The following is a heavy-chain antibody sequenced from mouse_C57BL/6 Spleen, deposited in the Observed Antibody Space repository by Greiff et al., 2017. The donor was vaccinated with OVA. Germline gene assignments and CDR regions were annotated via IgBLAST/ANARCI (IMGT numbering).Heavy chain of an antibody. CDR3: ARGGLRRSYYYMDY. J-gene: IGHJ4*01. D-gene: IGHD2-4*01. CDR1: GYAFSSSW. CDR2: IYPGDGDT. V-gene: IGHV1-82*01. Sequence: QVQLQQSGPELVKPGASVKISCKASGYAFSSSWMNWVKQRPGQGLEWIGRIYPGDGDTNYNGKFKGKATLTADKASSTAYMQLSILTSEDSAVYFCARGGLRRSYYYMDYWGQGTSVTVSS.